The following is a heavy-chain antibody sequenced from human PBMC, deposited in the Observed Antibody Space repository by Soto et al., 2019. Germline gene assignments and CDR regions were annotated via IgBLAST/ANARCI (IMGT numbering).Heavy chain of an antibody. Sequence: GSLRLSCAASGFTFSSYGMHWVRQAPGKGLEWVAVIWYHGSNKYYADSVKGRFTISRDNSKNTLYLQMNGLRAEDTAVYYCARDGYCSGGSCYSVPVFDYWGQGTLVTVSS. J-gene: IGHJ4*02. CDR3: ARDGYCSGGSCYSVPVFDY. D-gene: IGHD2-15*01. CDR2: IWYHGSNK. V-gene: IGHV3-33*01. CDR1: GFTFSSYG.